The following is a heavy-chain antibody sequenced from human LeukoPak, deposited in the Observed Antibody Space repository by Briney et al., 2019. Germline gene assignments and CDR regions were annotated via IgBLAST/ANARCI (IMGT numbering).Heavy chain of an antibody. V-gene: IGHV3-23*01. J-gene: IGHJ3*02. CDR2: ISNSGVTT. D-gene: IGHD4-23*01. CDR3: ARDKYGGNSNAFDM. CDR1: GFTFSSQA. Sequence: GGSLRLSCAASGFTFSSQAMSWVRQAPGKGLEWVSAISNSGVTTYYADSVKGRFTISRDNSKNTLYLQMNSLRAEDTAVYYCARDKYGGNSNAFDMWGQGTLVTVSS.